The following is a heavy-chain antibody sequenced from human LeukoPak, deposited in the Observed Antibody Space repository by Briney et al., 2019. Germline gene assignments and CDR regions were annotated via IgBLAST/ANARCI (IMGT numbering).Heavy chain of an antibody. V-gene: IGHV4-34*01. Sequence: PSETLSLTCAVYGGSFSGYYWSWIRQPPGKGLEWIGEVNHSGSTKYSPSLKSRVTISVDTSKNQFFLKLSSVTAADTAVYYCARRVGRWFGERAYYYNYMDVWGKGTTVTISS. CDR2: VNHSGST. CDR1: GGSFSGYY. CDR3: ARRVGRWFGERAYYYNYMDV. J-gene: IGHJ6*03. D-gene: IGHD3-10*01.